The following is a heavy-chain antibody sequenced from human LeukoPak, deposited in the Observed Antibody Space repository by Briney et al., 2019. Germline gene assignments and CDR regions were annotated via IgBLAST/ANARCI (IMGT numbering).Heavy chain of an antibody. CDR1: GFTFSSYW. D-gene: IGHD3-22*01. CDR3: ARHYDSTAYSLDY. CDR2: IKQDGSQK. J-gene: IGHJ4*02. Sequence: GGSLRLSCAASGFTFSSYWMTWARQAPGKGLEWVANIKQDGSQKFYLDSVKGRFTISRDNAKELLFLQMNSLRAEDTAVYYCARHYDSTAYSLDYWGQGTLVTVSS. V-gene: IGHV3-7*01.